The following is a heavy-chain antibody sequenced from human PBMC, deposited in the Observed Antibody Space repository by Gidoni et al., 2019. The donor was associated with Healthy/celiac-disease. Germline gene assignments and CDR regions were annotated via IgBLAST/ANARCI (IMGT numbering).Heavy chain of an antibody. J-gene: IGHJ6*03. CDR3: ARQMYCSSTSCYSTRYYYYYMDV. D-gene: IGHD2-2*01. V-gene: IGHV5-10-1*03. Sequence: EVQLVQSGAEVKKPGESLRISCTGSGYSFTSYWISWVRQMPGKGLEWMGRIDPSDSYTNYSPSFQGHVTISADKSISTAYLQWSSLKASDTAMYYCARQMYCSSTSCYSTRYYYYYMDVWGKGTTVTVSS. CDR1: GYSFTSYW. CDR2: IDPSDSYT.